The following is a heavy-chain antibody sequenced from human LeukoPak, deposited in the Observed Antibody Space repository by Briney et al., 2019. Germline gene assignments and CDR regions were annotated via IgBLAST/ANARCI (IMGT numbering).Heavy chain of an antibody. CDR1: GGSISSYY. V-gene: IGHV4-4*07. Sequence: SETLSLTCTVSGGSISSYYWSWIRQPPGKGLEWIGRIYTSGSTNYNPSLKSRVTMSVDTSKNQFSLKLSSVTAADTAVYYCARGVYDFWSGSSAFDIWGQGTMVTVSS. D-gene: IGHD3-3*01. CDR2: IYTSGST. CDR3: ARGVYDFWSGSSAFDI. J-gene: IGHJ3*02.